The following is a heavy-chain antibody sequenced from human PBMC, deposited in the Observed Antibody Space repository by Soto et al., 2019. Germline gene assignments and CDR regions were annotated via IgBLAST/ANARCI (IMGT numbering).Heavy chain of an antibody. CDR2: IYSGGST. V-gene: IGHV3-53*01. D-gene: IGHD6-13*01. CDR1: GFTVSSNY. CDR3: ARDMYSSSWYYFDY. J-gene: IGHJ4*02. Sequence: PGGSLRLSCAASGFTVSSNYMSWVRQAPGKGLEWVSVIYSGGSTYYADSVKGRFTISRDNSKNTLYLQMNSLRAEDTAVYYCARDMYSSSWYYFDYWGQGTLVTVSS.